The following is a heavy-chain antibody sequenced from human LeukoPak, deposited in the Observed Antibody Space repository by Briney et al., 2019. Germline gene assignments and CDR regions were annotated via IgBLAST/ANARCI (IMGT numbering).Heavy chain of an antibody. CDR2: IIPMLGTV. CDR3: ANVGVPRPIDY. J-gene: IGHJ4*02. Sequence: SVKVSCKASGGTFSSYAINWVRQAPGQGLEWMGRIIPMLGTVNYAQKFQGRVTIIADKLTSTAYMELSSLRSEDTAVYYCANVGVPRPIDYWGQGTLVTVSS. CDR1: GGTFSSYA. V-gene: IGHV1-69*04. D-gene: IGHD3-10*01.